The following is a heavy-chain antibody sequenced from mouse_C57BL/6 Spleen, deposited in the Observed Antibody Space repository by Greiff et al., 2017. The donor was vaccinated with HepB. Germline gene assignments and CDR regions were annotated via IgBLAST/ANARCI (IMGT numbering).Heavy chain of an antibody. CDR2: ISYDGSN. J-gene: IGHJ4*01. D-gene: IGHD6-2*01. CDR3: AVRLHYAMDY. CDR1: GYSITSGYY. V-gene: IGHV3-6*01. Sequence: VQLKESGPGLVKPSQSLSLTCSVTGYSITSGYYWNWIRQFPGNKLEWMGYISYDGSNNYNPSLKNRISITRDTSKNQFFLKLNSVTTEDTATYYCAVRLHYAMDYWGQGTSVTVSS.